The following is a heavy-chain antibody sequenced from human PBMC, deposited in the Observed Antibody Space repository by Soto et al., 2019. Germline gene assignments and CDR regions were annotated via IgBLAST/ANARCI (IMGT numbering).Heavy chain of an antibody. CDR2: IIPNFDTP. CDR1: GDSFNTFA. D-gene: IGHD3-22*01. CDR3: ARPYYDSSGYYLWYFDY. J-gene: IGHJ4*02. Sequence: QVQLVLSGAEVKKPGSSVKLSCKASGDSFNTFAVTWVRQAPGQGLEWMGGIIPNFDTPNYAQKFQGRVTIIADKSTSTPYMELSSLRSEDTAVYYCARPYYDSSGYYLWYFDYWGQGTLVTVSS. V-gene: IGHV1-69*06.